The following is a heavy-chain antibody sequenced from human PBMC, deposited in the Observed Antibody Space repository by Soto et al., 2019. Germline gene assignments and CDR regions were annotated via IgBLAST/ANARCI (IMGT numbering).Heavy chain of an antibody. J-gene: IGHJ6*02. CDR2: MNPNSGNT. CDR3: ARGFKLAALQLWLPYYYYGMDV. D-gene: IGHD5-18*01. V-gene: IGHV1-8*01. Sequence: ASVKVSCKASGYTFTSYEINWVRQATGQGLEWMGWMNPNSGNTGYAQKFQGRVTMTRNTSISTAYMELSSLRSEDTAVYYCARGFKLAALQLWLPYYYYGMDVWGQGTTVTVSS. CDR1: GYTFTSYE.